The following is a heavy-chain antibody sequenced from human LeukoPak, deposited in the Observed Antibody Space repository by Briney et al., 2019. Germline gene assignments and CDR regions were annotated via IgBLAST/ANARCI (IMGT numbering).Heavy chain of an antibody. CDR2: IYISGST. Sequence: SETLSLTCTVSGGSISSYYWSWIRKPPGKGLEWIGYIYISGSTNYNPSLKSRLTMSLDTSKNQFSLKLSSVTAADTAVYYCARDRFGEGGMDVWGQGTTVTVSS. D-gene: IGHD3-10*01. V-gene: IGHV4-59*01. J-gene: IGHJ6*02. CDR1: GGSISSYY. CDR3: ARDRFGEGGMDV.